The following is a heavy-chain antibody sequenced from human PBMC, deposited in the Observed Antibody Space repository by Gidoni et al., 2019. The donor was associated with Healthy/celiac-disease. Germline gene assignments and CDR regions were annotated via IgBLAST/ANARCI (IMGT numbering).Heavy chain of an antibody. Sequence: EVQLVEAGGGLVQPGGSLSLSCEASGSPFRAHYRDWVRQAPGKGLESVGRTRNKANSYTTDYAASVKGRFTISRDDSKNSLYLQMNSLKTEDTAVYYCARLAYCGGDCYSASDYWGQGTLVTVSS. D-gene: IGHD2-21*02. CDR3: ARLAYCGGDCYSASDY. J-gene: IGHJ4*02. CDR1: GSPFRAHY. V-gene: IGHV3-72*01. CDR2: TRNKANSYTT.